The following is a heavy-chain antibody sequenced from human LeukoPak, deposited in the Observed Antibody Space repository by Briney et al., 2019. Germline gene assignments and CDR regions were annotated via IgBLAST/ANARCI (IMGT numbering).Heavy chain of an antibody. Sequence: GASVKVSCKASSYTFTSYGVSWVRQAPGQGLEWMGWISAYNGNTNYAQKLQGRVTMTTDTSTSTAYMELRSLRSDDTAVYYCARRTTYYDILTGYYTDWFDPWGQGTLVTVSS. D-gene: IGHD3-9*01. CDR3: ARRTTYYDILTGYYTDWFDP. J-gene: IGHJ5*02. CDR2: ISAYNGNT. V-gene: IGHV1-18*01. CDR1: SYTFTSYG.